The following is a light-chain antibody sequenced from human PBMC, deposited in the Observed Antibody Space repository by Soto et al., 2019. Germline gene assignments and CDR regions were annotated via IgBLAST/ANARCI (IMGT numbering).Light chain of an antibody. CDR2: SNN. Sequence: QSVLTQPPSASGTPGQRVTISCSGSSSNIGRETVSWYQQLPGTAPIVLIYSNNQRPSGVPDRFSGSKSGTSASLAISGLQSEDEADYYCAAWDHSQNGWVFGGGTQLTVL. J-gene: IGLJ3*02. CDR1: SSNIGRET. CDR3: AAWDHSQNGWV. V-gene: IGLV1-44*01.